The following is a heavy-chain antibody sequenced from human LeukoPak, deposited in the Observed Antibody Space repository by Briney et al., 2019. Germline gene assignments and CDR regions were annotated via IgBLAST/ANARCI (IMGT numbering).Heavy chain of an antibody. V-gene: IGHV3-21*01. D-gene: IGHD2-2*01. CDR1: GFTFSSYS. CDR3: ARESKVPAAIFPYYYYYYYMDV. CDR2: ISSSSSYI. Sequence: GGSLRLSCAASGFTFSSYSMNWVRQAPGKGLEWVSSISSSSSYIYYADSVKGRFTISRDNAKNSLYLQMNSLRAEDTAVYYCARESKVPAAIFPYYYYYYYMDVWGKGTTVTVSS. J-gene: IGHJ6*03.